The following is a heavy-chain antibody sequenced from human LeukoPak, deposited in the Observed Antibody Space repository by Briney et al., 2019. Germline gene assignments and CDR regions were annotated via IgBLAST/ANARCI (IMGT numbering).Heavy chain of an antibody. V-gene: IGHV1-69*04. CDR1: GYTFSSYA. J-gene: IGHJ4*02. CDR3: AREVGYFDY. Sequence: SVKVSCKASGYTFSSYAISWVRQAPGQGLEWMGRIIPILGIANYAQKFQGRVTITADKSTSTAYMELSSLRSEDTAVYYCAREVGYFDYWGQGTLVTVSS. CDR2: IIPILGIA.